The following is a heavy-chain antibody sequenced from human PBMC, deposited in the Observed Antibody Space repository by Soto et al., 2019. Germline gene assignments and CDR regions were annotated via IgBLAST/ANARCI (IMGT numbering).Heavy chain of an antibody. CDR1: GYTFTGYY. CDR2: INPNSGGT. Sequence: GASVKVSCKASGYTFTGYYMHWVRQAPGQGLEWMGWINPNSGGTNYAQKFQGWVTMTRDTSISTAYMELSRLRSDDTAVYYCARGSGVAVAGPYYFDYWGQGTLVTVS. CDR3: ARGSGVAVAGPYYFDY. V-gene: IGHV1-2*04. D-gene: IGHD6-19*01. J-gene: IGHJ4*02.